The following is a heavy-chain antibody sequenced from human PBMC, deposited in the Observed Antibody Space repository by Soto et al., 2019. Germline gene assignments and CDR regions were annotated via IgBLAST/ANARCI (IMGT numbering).Heavy chain of an antibody. V-gene: IGHV4-30-2*06. J-gene: IGHJ4*02. CDR3: DRGGGYDSFDF. CDR2: NGHIETT. D-gene: IGHD3-3*01. Sequence: SETLSLTCSVSVVAMTYGGYSWSWIRQSPQKGLEWLSYNGHIETTYYNPSFKIRLSLYIDRTRNQFSLSLSSMIAADKAVYYCDRGGGYDSFDFWGQGIQVTVSS. CDR1: VVAMTYGGYS.